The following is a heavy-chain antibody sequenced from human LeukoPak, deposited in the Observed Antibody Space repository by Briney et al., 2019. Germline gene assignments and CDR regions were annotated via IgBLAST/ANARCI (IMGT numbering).Heavy chain of an antibody. V-gene: IGHV4-30-4*01. J-gene: IGHJ6*02. CDR3: ARDGSGFDWLYPYYYYYGMDV. CDR2: ISHSRRT. D-gene: IGHD3-9*01. Sequence: SETLSLTCIVSGGSISSGDYYWSWIRQPPGKGLAPLRHISHSRRTYYNPSLKSRVTISVDTSKNQFSLKLSSVTAADTAVYYCARDGSGFDWLYPYYYYYGMDVWGQGTTVTVSS. CDR1: GGSISSGDYY.